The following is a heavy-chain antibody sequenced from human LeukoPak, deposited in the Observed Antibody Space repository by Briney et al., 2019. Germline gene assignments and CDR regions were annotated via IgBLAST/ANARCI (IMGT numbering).Heavy chain of an antibody. CDR2: ISSSSSTI. Sequence: QPGGSLRLSCAASGFSFSNYGMNWVRQAPGKGLEWVSYISSSSSTIYYADSVKGRFTISRDNSKNSLYLQMNSLRAEDTAVYYCVRDFHVRYYDTGAGGYSYWGQGTLVTVSS. CDR1: GFSFSNYG. D-gene: IGHD3-22*01. V-gene: IGHV3-48*01. CDR3: VRDFHVRYYDTGAGGYSY. J-gene: IGHJ4*02.